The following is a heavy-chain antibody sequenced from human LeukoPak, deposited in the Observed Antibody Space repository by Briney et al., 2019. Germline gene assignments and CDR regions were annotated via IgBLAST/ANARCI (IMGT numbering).Heavy chain of an antibody. D-gene: IGHD4-11*01. CDR1: GFTFSSYT. CDR2: ISSSSSYI. Sequence: PGGSLRLSCAASGFTFSSYTMNWVRQAPGKGLEWVSSISSSSSYIYYADSVKGRFTISRDNAKNSLYLQMNSLRAEDTAVYYCARDKWLTTTHYFDYWGQGTLVTVSS. J-gene: IGHJ4*02. V-gene: IGHV3-21*01. CDR3: ARDKWLTTTHYFDY.